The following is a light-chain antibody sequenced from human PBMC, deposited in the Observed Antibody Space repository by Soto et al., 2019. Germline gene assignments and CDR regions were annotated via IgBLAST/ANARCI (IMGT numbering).Light chain of an antibody. V-gene: IGLV2-14*01. J-gene: IGLJ1*01. CDR3: SSYTSSSTYV. CDR1: SSDVGGYNY. Sequence: QSALTQPASVSGSPGQSITISCTGTSSDVGGYNYVSWYQQHPGKAPKLMIYDVSNRPSGVSNRFSSDKSGNTASLTISGLQAEDEADYYCSSYTSSSTYVFGTGTKLTVL. CDR2: DVS.